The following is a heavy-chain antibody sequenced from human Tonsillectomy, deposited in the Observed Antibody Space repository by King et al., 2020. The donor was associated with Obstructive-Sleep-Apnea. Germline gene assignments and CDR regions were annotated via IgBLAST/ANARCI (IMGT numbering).Heavy chain of an antibody. V-gene: IGHV5-10-1*03. CDR2: IDPSVSYT. CDR1: GYSFTSSW. CDR3: ARHGSHDY. J-gene: IGHJ4*02. Sequence: QLVQSGAEVKKPGESLRISCKGSGYSFTSSWISWVRQMPGKGGEWMEKIDPSVSYTNYGPSFQGHVTISAHKYISTAYLQWSSLKASDTAIYYCARHGSHDYWGQGTLVTVSS.